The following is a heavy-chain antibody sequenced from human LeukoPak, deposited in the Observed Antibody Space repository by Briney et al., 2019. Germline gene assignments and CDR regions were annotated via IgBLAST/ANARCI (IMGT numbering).Heavy chain of an antibody. J-gene: IGHJ6*02. CDR1: GFTFSSYG. CDR3: AKEDWLLICGMDV. V-gene: IGHV3-30*18. Sequence: PGRSLRLSCAASGFTFSSYGMHWVRQAPGKGLEWVAVISYDGSNKYYADSVKGRFTISRDNSKNTLYLQMNSLRAEDTAVYYCAKEDWLLICGMDVWGQGTTVTVSS. CDR2: ISYDGSNK. D-gene: IGHD3/OR15-3a*01.